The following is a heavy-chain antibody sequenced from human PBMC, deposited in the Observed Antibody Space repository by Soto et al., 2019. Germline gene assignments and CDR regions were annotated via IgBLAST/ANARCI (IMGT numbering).Heavy chain of an antibody. V-gene: IGHV4-4*02. CDR1: GDSIKSDNW. Sequence: SETLSLTCAVSGDSIKSDNWWTWVRQSPGKELEWIGEIYHNGRDFANPSLKGRVTISIDKSNNQFSLNLTSVTAADTAVYYCARADSVLVAKGFDLLGQGTLVTVSS. CDR3: ARADSVLVAKGFDL. J-gene: IGHJ4*02. CDR2: IYHNGRD. D-gene: IGHD2-8*02.